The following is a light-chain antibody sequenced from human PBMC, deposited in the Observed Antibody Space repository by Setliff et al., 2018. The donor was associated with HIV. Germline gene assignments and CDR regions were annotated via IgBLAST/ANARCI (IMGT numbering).Light chain of an antibody. Sequence: QSALTQPASVSGSPGQSITISCTGTSSDVGSYNYVSWYQQRPGKAPKLMISEVSNRPAGVSNRFSGSKSDNTASLTISGLQAEDEADYFCSSFTSTTTLGFGTGTKVTVL. V-gene: IGLV2-14*01. J-gene: IGLJ1*01. CDR3: SSFTSTTTLG. CDR2: EVS. CDR1: SSDVGSYNY.